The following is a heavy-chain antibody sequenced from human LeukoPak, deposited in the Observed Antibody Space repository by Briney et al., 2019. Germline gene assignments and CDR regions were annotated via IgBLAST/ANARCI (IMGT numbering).Heavy chain of an antibody. Sequence: GGSLRLSCAASGFTFSSYSMNWVRQAPGKGLEWASSISSSSSYIYYADSVKGRFTISRDNSKNTLYLQMNSLTAEDTAIYYCARKYSGSWSFDCWGQGSLVTVSS. V-gene: IGHV3-21*04. CDR1: GFTFSSYS. CDR2: ISSSSSYI. J-gene: IGHJ4*02. CDR3: ARKYSGSWSFDC. D-gene: IGHD6-13*01.